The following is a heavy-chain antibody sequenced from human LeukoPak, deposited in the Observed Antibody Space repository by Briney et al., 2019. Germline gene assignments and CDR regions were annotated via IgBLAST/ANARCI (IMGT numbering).Heavy chain of an antibody. D-gene: IGHD3-10*01. CDR1: GLTFSSYE. CDR3: ARDSRFTMVRGGDGMDV. J-gene: IGHJ6*02. CDR2: ISSSGSTI. Sequence: GGSLRLSCAASGLTFSSYEKNWVRQAPGKGLERVSYISSSGSTIYYADSVKGRFTISRDNAKNSLYLQMNSLRAEDTAVYYCARDSRFTMVRGGDGMDVWGQGTTVTVSS. V-gene: IGHV3-48*03.